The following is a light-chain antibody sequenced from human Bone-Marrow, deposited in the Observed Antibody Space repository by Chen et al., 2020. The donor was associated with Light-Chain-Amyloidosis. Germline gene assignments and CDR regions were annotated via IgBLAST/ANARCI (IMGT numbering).Light chain of an antibody. V-gene: IGLV6-57*01. CDR3: QSYDSSNGNYV. Sequence: FMLTQPHSVSESPGKTVTISCTRSNGGIASTYVQWYQQRPGSSPVIVIYEDNQSPSGVPDRFSASTDSSSASLTISGLETEDEADYYFQSYDSSNGNYVFGTGTKVTVL. J-gene: IGLJ1*01. CDR2: EDN. CDR1: NGGIASTY.